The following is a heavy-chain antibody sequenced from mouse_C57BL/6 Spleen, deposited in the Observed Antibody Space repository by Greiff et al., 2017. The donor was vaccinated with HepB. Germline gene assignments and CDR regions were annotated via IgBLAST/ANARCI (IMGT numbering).Heavy chain of an antibody. CDR3: ASYYGNYHWYFDV. CDR2: IFPGSGST. CDR1: GYTFTDYY. V-gene: IGHV1-75*01. D-gene: IGHD2-1*01. J-gene: IGHJ1*03. Sequence: VKLMESGPELVKPGASVKISCKASGYTFTDYYINWVKQRPGQGLEWIGWIFPGSGSTYYNEKFKGKATLTVDKSSSTAYMLLSSLTSEDSAVYFCASYYGNYHWYFDVWGTGTTVTVSS.